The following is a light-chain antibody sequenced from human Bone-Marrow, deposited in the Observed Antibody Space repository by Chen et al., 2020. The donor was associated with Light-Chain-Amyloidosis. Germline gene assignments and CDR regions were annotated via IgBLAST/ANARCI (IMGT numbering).Light chain of an antibody. J-gene: IGKJ1*01. CDR1: QSIRSW. Sequence: DIQMTQSPSTLSASVGDRVTITCRASQSIRSWLAWYQQKPGKAPELMIYDASSLESGVPSRFSGSRSGTEFTLTFSSLQPDDFATSYCQQYNSYPKTFGQGTKVEIK. CDR3: QQYNSYPKT. CDR2: DAS. V-gene: IGKV1-5*01.